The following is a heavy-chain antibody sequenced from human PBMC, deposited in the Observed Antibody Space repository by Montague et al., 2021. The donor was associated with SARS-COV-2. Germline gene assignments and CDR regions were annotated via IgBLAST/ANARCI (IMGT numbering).Heavy chain of an antibody. J-gene: IGHJ2*01. CDR3: ARERSYLYWYFDL. Sequence: SETLSLTCAVSAGSIRDYYWSWIRQPAGKGLEWIGRIYTTGSSDYSPSLQSRVTMSVDTSKNLVSLRLMSVTAADTALYYCARERSYLYWYFDLWGRGTLVTVSS. CDR2: IYTTGSS. CDR1: AGSIRDYY. V-gene: IGHV4-4*07.